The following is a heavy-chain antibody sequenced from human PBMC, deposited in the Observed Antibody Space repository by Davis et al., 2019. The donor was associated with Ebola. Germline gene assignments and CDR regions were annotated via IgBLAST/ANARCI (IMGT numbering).Heavy chain of an antibody. D-gene: IGHD4-17*01. J-gene: IGHJ4*02. Sequence: GESLKISCAASGFTFDDYGMGWVRQAPGKGLEWVSGINWNGGSTGYADSVKGRFTISRDNAKNSLYLQMNSLRAEDTAVYYCARVSYSMTTEDYWGQGTLVTVSS. CDR2: INWNGGST. CDR3: ARVSYSMTTEDY. CDR1: GFTFDDYG. V-gene: IGHV3-20*04.